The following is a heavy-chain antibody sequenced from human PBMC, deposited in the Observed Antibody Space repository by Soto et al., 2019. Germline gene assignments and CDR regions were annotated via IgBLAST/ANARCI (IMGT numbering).Heavy chain of an antibody. Sequence: QVQLQESGPGLVKPSETLSLTCTVSGGSISSGGYYWSWIRQHPGKGLEWIGYIYYSGSTCYNPSLMSRVTLSMDTSTTPSSLKRSSIIAAETAVYYCARHGGYGSGSYRFDYLGQGSLVTVSS. J-gene: IGHJ4*01. CDR3: ARHGGYGSGSYRFDY. CDR1: GGSISSGGYY. CDR2: IYYSGST. V-gene: IGHV4-31*03. D-gene: IGHD3-10*01.